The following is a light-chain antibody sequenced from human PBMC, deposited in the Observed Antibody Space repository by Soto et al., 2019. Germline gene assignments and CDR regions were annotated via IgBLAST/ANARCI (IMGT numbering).Light chain of an antibody. CDR1: SSDVGSYSL. CDR3: YTYEGGKIYL. CDR2: EDI. V-gene: IGLV2-23*01. J-gene: IGLJ1*01. Sequence: QSVLTQPASVSGSPGQSITISCTGTSSDVGSYSLLSWYQHHPGRAPKLIIYEDIKGPSGVSNRFSGSKSGNTASLRISGLKAEAEPDNSSYTYEGGKIYLFEAGTKVPV.